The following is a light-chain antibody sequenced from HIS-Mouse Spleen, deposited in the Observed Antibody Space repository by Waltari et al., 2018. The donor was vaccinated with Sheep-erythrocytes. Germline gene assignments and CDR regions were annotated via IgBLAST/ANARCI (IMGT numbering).Light chain of an antibody. CDR1: PRVSSY. Sequence: TVLTHSPATLSLYPGVRATLSCRASPRVSSYLAWYQQKPGQAPRLLIYDASNSATGIPARFSGSGSRTDFTLTISSLEPEDFAVYYCQQRSNWYTFGQGTKLEIK. V-gene: IGKV3-11*01. J-gene: IGKJ2*01. CDR3: QQRSNWYT. CDR2: DAS.